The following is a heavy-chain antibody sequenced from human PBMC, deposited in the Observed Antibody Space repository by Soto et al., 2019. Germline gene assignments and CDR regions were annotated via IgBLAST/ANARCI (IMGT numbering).Heavy chain of an antibody. V-gene: IGHV4-31*03. D-gene: IGHD4-17*01. Sequence: QVQLQESGPGLVKPSQTLSLTCTVSGGSISSGGYYWSWIRQHPGKGLEWIGYIYYSGNTYYNPSRKHRVTISLDTSKIPFSLTLSSVTAADTAVYYCARGLHAYGFDSWGQGTLVSVSS. CDR1: GGSISSGGYY. CDR3: ARGLHAYGFDS. J-gene: IGHJ4*02. CDR2: IYYSGNT.